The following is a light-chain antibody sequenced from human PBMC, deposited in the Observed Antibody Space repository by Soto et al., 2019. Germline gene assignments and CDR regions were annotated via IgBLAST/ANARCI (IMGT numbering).Light chain of an antibody. CDR3: SSYTSSSTLV. J-gene: IGLJ1*01. CDR2: DVS. V-gene: IGLV2-14*01. CDR1: GSDVGGYNY. Sequence: SALTQPASVSGSPGQSITISCTGTGSDVGGYNYVSWYQQHPGKAPKLMIYDVSNRPSGVSNRFSGSKSGNTASLTISGLQAEDEADYYCSSYTSSSTLVFGTGTKLTVL.